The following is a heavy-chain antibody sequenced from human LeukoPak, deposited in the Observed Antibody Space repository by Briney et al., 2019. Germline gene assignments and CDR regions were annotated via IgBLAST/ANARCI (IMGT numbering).Heavy chain of an antibody. D-gene: IGHD3-22*01. CDR2: IKQDGSEK. J-gene: IGHJ4*02. Sequence: GGSLRLSCAASGFTFSSYWMSWVRQAPGKGLEWVANIKQDGSEKYYVDSVKGRFTISRDNSRNTLYLQMNSLRAEDTAVYYCAKDRPNYYGSNGHYYRRDGDYWGQGTLVTVSS. CDR1: GFTFSSYW. CDR3: AKDRPNYYGSNGHYYRRDGDY. V-gene: IGHV3-7*03.